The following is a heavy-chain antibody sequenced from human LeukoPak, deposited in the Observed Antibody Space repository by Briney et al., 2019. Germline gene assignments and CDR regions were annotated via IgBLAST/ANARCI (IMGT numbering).Heavy chain of an antibody. Sequence: GGSLRLSCAASGFTFSNYGMHWVRQAPGKGLEWVAVIWYDGTNKHYADSVKGRFTISRDNSKSTLYLQMNSLRAEDTAVYYCAREGQSGDYQYYFDYWGQGTLVTVSS. D-gene: IGHD4-17*01. CDR1: GFTFSNYG. J-gene: IGHJ4*02. CDR2: IWYDGTNK. V-gene: IGHV3-33*01. CDR3: AREGQSGDYQYYFDY.